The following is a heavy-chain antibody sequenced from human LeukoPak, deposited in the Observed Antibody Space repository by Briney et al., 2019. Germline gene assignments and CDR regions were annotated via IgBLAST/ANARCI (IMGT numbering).Heavy chain of an antibody. CDR1: GFTFSSYS. J-gene: IGHJ6*03. D-gene: IGHD3-10*01. Sequence: PGGSLRLSCAASGFTFSSYSMNWVRQAPGKGLEWVSSISSSSSYTYYADSVKGRFTISRDNAKNSLYLQMNSLRAEDTAVYYCARGFYGSGSYAYGYMDVWGKGTTVTVSS. CDR3: ARGFYGSGSYAYGYMDV. V-gene: IGHV3-21*01. CDR2: ISSSSSYT.